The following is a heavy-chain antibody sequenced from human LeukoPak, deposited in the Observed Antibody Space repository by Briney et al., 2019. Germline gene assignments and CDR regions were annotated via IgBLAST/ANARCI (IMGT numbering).Heavy chain of an antibody. CDR3: ARGEGYCSGGSCLGY. Sequence: PGGSLRLSCAASGFTVSSNYMSWVRQAPGKGLEWVSVISGSGGSTNYADSVKGRFTISRDNSKNTLYLQMHSLRGEDTAIYYCARGEGYCSGGSCLGYWGQGTLVTVSS. D-gene: IGHD2-15*01. V-gene: IGHV3-23*01. CDR1: GFTVSSNY. CDR2: ISGSGGST. J-gene: IGHJ4*02.